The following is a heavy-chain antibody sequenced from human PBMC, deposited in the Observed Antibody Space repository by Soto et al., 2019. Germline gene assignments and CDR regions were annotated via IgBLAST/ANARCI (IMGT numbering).Heavy chain of an antibody. V-gene: IGHV4-30-2*01. Sequence: ASETLSLTCAVSGGSISSGGYSWSWIRQPPGKGLEWIGYIYHSGSTYYNPSLKSRVTISVDRSKNQFSLKLSSVTAADTAVYYCARGRGYYDFWSGYQPFDYWGQGTLVTVSS. J-gene: IGHJ4*02. CDR1: GGSISSGGYS. CDR2: IYHSGST. D-gene: IGHD3-3*01. CDR3: ARGRGYYDFWSGYQPFDY.